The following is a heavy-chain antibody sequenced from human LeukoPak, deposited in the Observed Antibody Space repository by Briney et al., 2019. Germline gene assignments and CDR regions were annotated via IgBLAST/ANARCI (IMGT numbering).Heavy chain of an antibody. J-gene: IGHJ4*02. D-gene: IGHD3-22*01. CDR1: GGTFSSYA. CDR2: IIPIFGTA. Sequence: ASVKVSCKASGGTFSSYAISWVRQAPGQGLEWMGGIIPIFGTANYAQKFQGRVTITADESTSTAYMELSSLRSEDTAVYYCARDPTYYYDSSGDWGQGTLVTVPS. V-gene: IGHV1-69*13. CDR3: ARDPTYYYDSSGD.